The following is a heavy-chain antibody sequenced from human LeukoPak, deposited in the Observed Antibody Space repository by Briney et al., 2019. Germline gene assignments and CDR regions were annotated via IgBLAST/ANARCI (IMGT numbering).Heavy chain of an antibody. J-gene: IGHJ4*02. CDR3: ARDADTSSHYSNFDY. D-gene: IGHD3-22*01. V-gene: IGHV3-33*01. CDR1: GFTFRYYC. CDR2: MWSDGRSK. Sequence: GGALRLFCSASGFTFRYYCIHLGRQAPGKGVEGVGVMWSDGRSKYFADSVKGRFTISRDNSRNTLYLQMNSLRGEDTAVYFCARDADTSSHYSNFDYWGQGTLVTVSS.